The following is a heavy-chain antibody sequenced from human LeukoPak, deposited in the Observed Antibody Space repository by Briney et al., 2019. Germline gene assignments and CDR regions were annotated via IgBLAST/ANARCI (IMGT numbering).Heavy chain of an antibody. D-gene: IGHD6-13*01. J-gene: IGHJ4*02. Sequence: PGGSLRLSCAASGFTFSSYSMNWVRQAPGKGLEWVSYISSSSSTIYYADSVKGRFTISRDNAKNSLYLQMNSLRAEDTAVYYCARARPYSSNTFGYWGQGTLVTVSS. CDR3: ARARPYSSNTFGY. V-gene: IGHV3-48*04. CDR1: GFTFSSYS. CDR2: ISSSSSTI.